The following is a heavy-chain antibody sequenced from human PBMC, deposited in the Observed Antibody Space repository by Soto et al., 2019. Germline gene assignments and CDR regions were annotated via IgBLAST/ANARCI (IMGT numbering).Heavy chain of an antibody. V-gene: IGHV1-18*01. Sequence: ASVKVSCKASGYTFTSFGISWLRQAPGQGLEWMGWISAYNGNTNYAQKLQGRVTMTTDTSTSTAYMELRSLRSDDTAVYYCARDTPRYCSSTSCYADYWGQGTLVTVSS. CDR1: GYTFTSFG. J-gene: IGHJ4*02. CDR3: ARDTPRYCSSTSCYADY. CDR2: ISAYNGNT. D-gene: IGHD2-2*01.